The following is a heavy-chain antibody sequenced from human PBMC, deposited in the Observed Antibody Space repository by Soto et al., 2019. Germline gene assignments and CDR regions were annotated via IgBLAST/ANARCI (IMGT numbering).Heavy chain of an antibody. Sequence: GGSLRLSCAASGFTFSNYAMTWVRQAPGRGLEWVSVITDGGDTTYYADSVKGRFTISRDNSKNTLSLQMNSLRAEDTALYYCAKRDRSNWSYFDYWGQGTLVTVSS. CDR3: AKRDRSNWSYFDY. CDR2: ITDGGDTT. V-gene: IGHV3-23*01. D-gene: IGHD1-20*01. J-gene: IGHJ4*02. CDR1: GFTFSNYA.